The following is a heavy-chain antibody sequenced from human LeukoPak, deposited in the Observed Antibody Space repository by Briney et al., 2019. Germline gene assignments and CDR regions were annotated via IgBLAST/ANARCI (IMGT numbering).Heavy chain of an antibody. Sequence: SETLSLTCAVYGGSFSGYYWSWIRQPPGKGLEWIGEINHSGSTNYNPSLKSRVTISVDTSKNQFSLKLTSVTAADTAVYYCASPRDVVVVVAATAGYFDLWGRGTLVTVSS. CDR2: INHSGST. J-gene: IGHJ2*01. CDR3: ASPRDVVVVVAATAGYFDL. V-gene: IGHV4-34*01. D-gene: IGHD2-15*01. CDR1: GGSFSGYY.